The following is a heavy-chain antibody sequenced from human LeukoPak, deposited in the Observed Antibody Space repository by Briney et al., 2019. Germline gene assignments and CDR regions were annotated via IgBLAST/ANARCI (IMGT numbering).Heavy chain of an antibody. CDR1: GYTFTGYY. D-gene: IGHD3-3*01. V-gene: IGHV1-2*04. Sequence: ASVKVSCKASGYTFTGYYMHWVRQAPGQGLEWMGRINPNSGGTNYAQKFQGWVTMTRDTSISTAYMELSRLRSDDTAVYYCARDGDQIFGVVIPSYGMDVWGQGTTVTVSS. J-gene: IGHJ6*02. CDR3: ARDGDQIFGVVIPSYGMDV. CDR2: INPNSGGT.